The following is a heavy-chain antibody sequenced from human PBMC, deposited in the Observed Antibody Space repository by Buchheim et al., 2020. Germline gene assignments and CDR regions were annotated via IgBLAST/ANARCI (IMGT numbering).Heavy chain of an antibody. J-gene: IGHJ3*02. V-gene: IGHV4-59*01. CDR2: IYYSGGT. Sequence: QVQLQESGPGLVKPSETLALSCTVSGGSISNYYWNWIRQPPGKGLEWIGYIYYSGGTNYNPSLKSRVTISLDTSKNQFSLRLSSVTAADTAVYYCARVTEGYYDRAFDIWGQGT. CDR3: ARVTEGYYDRAFDI. CDR1: GGSISNYY. D-gene: IGHD3-10*02.